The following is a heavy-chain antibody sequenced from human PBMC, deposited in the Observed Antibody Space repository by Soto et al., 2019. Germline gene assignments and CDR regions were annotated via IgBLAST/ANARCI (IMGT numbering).Heavy chain of an antibody. Sequence: XSVKGSCQASVYTFTSYGISWVRQAPGQGLEWMGWISAYNGNTNYAQKLQGRVTMTTDTSTSTAYMELRSLRSDDTAVYYCARDYDYVWGSYYGMDVWGQGPTVTVSS. D-gene: IGHD3-16*01. CDR2: ISAYNGNT. CDR3: ARDYDYVWGSYYGMDV. V-gene: IGHV1-18*04. CDR1: VYTFTSYG. J-gene: IGHJ6*02.